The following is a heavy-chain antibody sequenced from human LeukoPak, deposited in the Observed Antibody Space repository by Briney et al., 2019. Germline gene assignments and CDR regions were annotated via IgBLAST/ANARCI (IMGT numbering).Heavy chain of an antibody. CDR2: IYYSGST. V-gene: IGHV4-59*01. J-gene: IGHJ4*02. Sequence: SETLSLTCTVSGGSISSYYWSWIRQPPGKGLEWIGYIYYSGSTNYNPSLKSRVAISVDTSKNQFSLKLSSVTAADTAMYYCARGEAVANSFDYWGQGTLVIVSS. CDR3: ARGEAVANSFDY. CDR1: GGSISSYY. D-gene: IGHD6-19*01.